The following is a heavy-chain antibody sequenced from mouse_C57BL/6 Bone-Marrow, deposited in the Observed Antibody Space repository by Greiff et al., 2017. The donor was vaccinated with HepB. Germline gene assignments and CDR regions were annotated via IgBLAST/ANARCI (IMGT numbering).Heavy chain of an antibody. Sequence: QVQLKESGAELVKPGASVKLSCKASGYTFTSYWMHWVKQRPGQGLEWIGMIHPNSGSTNYNEKFKSKATLTVDKSSSTAYMQLSSLTSEDSAVYYCARFYYSNYPFDYWGQGTTLTVSS. CDR3: ARFYYSNYPFDY. D-gene: IGHD2-5*01. CDR2: IHPNSGST. V-gene: IGHV1-64*01. CDR1: GYTFTSYW. J-gene: IGHJ2*01.